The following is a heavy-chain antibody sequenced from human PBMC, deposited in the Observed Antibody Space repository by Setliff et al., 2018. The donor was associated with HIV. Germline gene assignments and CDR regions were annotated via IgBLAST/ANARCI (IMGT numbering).Heavy chain of an antibody. J-gene: IGHJ4*02. V-gene: IGHV4-4*07. Sequence: LSLTCSVSGGSISSYYWSWIRQPAGKGLEWIGRIYARGGTNYNPSLESRVTMSVDTSMNQFSLKLTSVTAADTATYYCARSNPGITAGLLAYWGPGTLVTVSS. CDR2: IYARGGT. CDR3: ARSNPGITAGLLAY. D-gene: IGHD6-13*01. CDR1: GGSISSYY.